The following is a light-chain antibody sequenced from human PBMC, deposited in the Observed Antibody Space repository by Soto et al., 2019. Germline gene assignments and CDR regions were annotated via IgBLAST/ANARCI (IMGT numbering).Light chain of an antibody. CDR2: GDS. J-gene: IGKJ3*01. CDR1: QRIATS. V-gene: IGKV3-11*01. CDR3: LHRNNWPPRFT. Sequence: EIVLTQSPATLSLSPGEGATLSCGASQRIATSLAWYRQKPGQAPRLLIYGDSTRAAGIPARFSGSGSGTDFTLTISGLETEDFAVYFCLHRNNWPPRFTFGPGTTVEVK.